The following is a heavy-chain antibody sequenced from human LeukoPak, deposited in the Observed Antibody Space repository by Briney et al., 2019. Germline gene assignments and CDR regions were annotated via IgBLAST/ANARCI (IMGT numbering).Heavy chain of an antibody. CDR3: ARVKNGGNTDYYGMDV. CDR2: IYYSGST. V-gene: IGHV4-61*01. CDR1: GGSVSSGSYY. Sequence: SETLSLTCTVSGGSVSSGSYYWSWIRQPPGKGLEWIGYIYYSGSTNYNPSLKSRVTISVDTSKNQFSLKLSSVTAADTAVYYCARVKNGGNTDYYGMDVWGQGTTVTVSS. J-gene: IGHJ6*02. D-gene: IGHD4-23*01.